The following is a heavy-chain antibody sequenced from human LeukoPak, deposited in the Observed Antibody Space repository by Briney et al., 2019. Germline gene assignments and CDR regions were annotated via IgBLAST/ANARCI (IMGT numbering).Heavy chain of an antibody. J-gene: IGHJ4*02. CDR2: ISTYNGNP. CDR1: GYTFSNYD. Sequence: ASVTVSRKASGYTFSNYDITWMRQAPGQGLEWMGWISTYNGNPNYAQKLQGRVTMTTDTSTSTAYMELRSLRSDDTAVYYCARVMGPPDYWGQGTLVTVSS. CDR3: ARVMGPPDY. V-gene: IGHV1-18*01. D-gene: IGHD2-8*01.